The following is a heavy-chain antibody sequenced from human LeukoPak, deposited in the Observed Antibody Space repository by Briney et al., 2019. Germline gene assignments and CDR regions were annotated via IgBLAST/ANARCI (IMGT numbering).Heavy chain of an antibody. CDR3: ARDRVFSGFDY. Sequence: SETLSLTCTVSGGSISSSSHYWGWIRQPPGRGLEWIGSIYYSGSTYYNPPLKSRVTISVDTSKNQFSLKLSSVTAADTAVYYCARDRVFSGFDYWGQGTLVTVSS. J-gene: IGHJ4*02. CDR1: GGSISSSSHY. V-gene: IGHV4-39*07. CDR2: IYYSGST. D-gene: IGHD3-10*01.